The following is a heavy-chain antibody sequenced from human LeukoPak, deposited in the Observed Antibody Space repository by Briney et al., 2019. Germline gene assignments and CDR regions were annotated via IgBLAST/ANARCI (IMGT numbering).Heavy chain of an antibody. D-gene: IGHD6-19*01. CDR1: GYSISSGYY. CDR2: IYYSGST. J-gene: IGHJ4*02. Sequence: SETLSLTCTVSGYSISSGYYWSWIRRPPGKGLEWIGYIYYSGSTNYNPSLKSRVTISVDTSKNQFSLKLSSVTAADTAVYYCARSSGWYDFDYWGQGTLVTVSS. CDR3: ARSSGWYDFDY. V-gene: IGHV4-61*01.